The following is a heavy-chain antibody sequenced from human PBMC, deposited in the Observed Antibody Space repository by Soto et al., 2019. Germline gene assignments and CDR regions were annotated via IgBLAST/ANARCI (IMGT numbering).Heavy chain of an antibody. J-gene: IGHJ4*02. V-gene: IGHV3-74*01. D-gene: IGHD3-9*01. Sequence: EVQLVESGGNLVQPGGSLRLSCAASGFTFTSYWMHWVRQAPGMGLVWVARINTEGSSTSYADAVKGRFTISRDNAKNTLYLQMDSLRAEDTGVYYCARKDILTGLDYWGQGTLVSVSS. CDR3: ARKDILTGLDY. CDR1: GFTFTSYW. CDR2: INTEGSST.